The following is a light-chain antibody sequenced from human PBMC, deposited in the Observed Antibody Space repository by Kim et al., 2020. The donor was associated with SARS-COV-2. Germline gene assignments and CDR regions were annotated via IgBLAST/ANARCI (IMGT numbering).Light chain of an antibody. CDR3: QQYKRTPLT. V-gene: IGKV1-27*01. Sequence: DIQMTQSPSSLSASVGDRVTITCRASQGITNYLAWYQQNPGKVPKILIYGASSLPSGIPSRFSGSGSGTDFTLTITNLQPEDVAIYYCQQYKRTPLTFGGGTKLEI. CDR1: QGITNY. CDR2: GAS. J-gene: IGKJ4*01.